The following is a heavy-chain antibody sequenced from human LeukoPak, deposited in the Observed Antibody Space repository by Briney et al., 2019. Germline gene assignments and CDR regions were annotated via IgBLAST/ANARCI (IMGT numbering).Heavy chain of an antibody. CDR1: GGSFSGYY. CDR3: ARLSGPIAVANRGYYYGMDV. CDR2: INHSGST. J-gene: IGHJ6*02. V-gene: IGHV4-34*01. Sequence: SETLSLTCAVYGGSFSGYYWSWIRQPPGKWLEWIGEINHSGSTNYNPSLKSRVTISVDTSKNQFSLKLSSVTAADTAVYYCARLSGPIAVANRGYYYGMDVWGQGTTVTVSS. D-gene: IGHD6-19*01.